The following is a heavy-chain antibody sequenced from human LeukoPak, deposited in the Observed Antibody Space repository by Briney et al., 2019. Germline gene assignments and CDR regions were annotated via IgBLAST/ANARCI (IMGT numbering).Heavy chain of an antibody. V-gene: IGHV3-9*01. CDR2: ISWNSNNI. CDR3: AKDPGYSGYDAHFDY. D-gene: IGHD5-12*01. Sequence: GGSLRLSCAASGFTFDDYAMHWVRQAPGKGLEWVSGISWNSNNIGYADSVKGRFTISRDNAKNSLYLQMNSLRAEDTALYYCAKDPGYSGYDAHFDYWGQGTLVTVSS. CDR1: GFTFDDYA. J-gene: IGHJ4*02.